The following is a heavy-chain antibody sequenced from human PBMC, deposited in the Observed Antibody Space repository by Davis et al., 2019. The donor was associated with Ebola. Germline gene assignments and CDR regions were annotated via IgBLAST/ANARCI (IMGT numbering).Heavy chain of an antibody. CDR3: ARGYGPKCRGGTCVNDS. D-gene: IGHD3-10*01. Sequence: ASVKVSCKASRYILSHHDINWVRQASGQGLEWMGWMNSYSGNTGYVEKFKGRVTMTRNPSISTAYMELSRLRIDDTAVYYCARGYGPKCRGGTCVNDSWGQGTLVIVSS. V-gene: IGHV1-8*01. CDR1: RYILSHHD. J-gene: IGHJ4*02. CDR2: MNSYSGNT.